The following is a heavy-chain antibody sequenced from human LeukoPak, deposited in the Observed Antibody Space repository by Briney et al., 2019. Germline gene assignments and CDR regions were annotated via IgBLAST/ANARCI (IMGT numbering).Heavy chain of an antibody. CDR2: IGVSDGIT. V-gene: IGHV3-23*01. CDR1: GFTFSSYA. Sequence: PGGSLRFSCAASGFTFSSYAMSWVRQAPGKGLEWVSSIGVSDGITYYAVSVKGRFTISRDNSKNTLYLQMNSLRAEDTAIYYCAKIRGGRVAASSVDYWGQGTLVTVSS. CDR3: AKIRGGRVAASSVDY. J-gene: IGHJ4*02. D-gene: IGHD2-15*01.